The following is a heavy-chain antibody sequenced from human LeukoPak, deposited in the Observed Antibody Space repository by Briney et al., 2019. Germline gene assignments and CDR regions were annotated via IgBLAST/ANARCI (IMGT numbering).Heavy chain of an antibody. J-gene: IGHJ2*01. D-gene: IGHD2-21*02. V-gene: IGHV3-21*01. CDR3: VRAPPYCGGDCSDWYFDL. Sequence: GGSLRLSCAASGFTFSTYTMNWVRQAPGKGLDWVSSISSRSTYIYYADSVKGRFTISRDSAKNSLYLQMNSLRAEDTAMYYCVRAPPYCGGDCSDWYFDLWGRGTLVTVSS. CDR2: ISSRSTYI. CDR1: GFTFSTYT.